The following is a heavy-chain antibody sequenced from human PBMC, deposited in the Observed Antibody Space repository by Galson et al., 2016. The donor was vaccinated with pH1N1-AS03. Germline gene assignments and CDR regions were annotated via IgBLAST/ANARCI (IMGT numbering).Heavy chain of an antibody. V-gene: IGHV2-5*02. CDR1: GFSLSTSGVG. CDR3: PHTYFDFSSGYQSAGDYYGMDV. CDR2: IYWDDDK. Sequence: PALVTPTQTLTLTCTFSGFSLSTSGVGVGWIRQPPGKALEWLGFIYWDDDKRYSPSLKSRLTITKDTSENQVVLTLTNMAPVDTGIYYCPHTYFDFSSGYQSAGDYYGMDVWGQGTTVTVSS. J-gene: IGHJ6*02. D-gene: IGHD3-3*01.